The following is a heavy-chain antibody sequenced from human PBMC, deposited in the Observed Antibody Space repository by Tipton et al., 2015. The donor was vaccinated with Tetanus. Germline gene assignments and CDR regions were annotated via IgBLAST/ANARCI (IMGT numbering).Heavy chain of an antibody. CDR3: ARADYNLSRKGPFDS. CDR1: GGSISGSSYY. D-gene: IGHD3-10*01. Sequence: TLSLTCSVSGGSISGSSYYWSWIRQPPGKALEWIGSIYYSGSTFYHPSLQSRVTISVDTSKNQFSLKLTSVTAADTAVYYCARADYNLSRKGPFDSWGQGTLVLVSS. J-gene: IGHJ4*02. CDR2: IYYSGST. V-gene: IGHV4-39*07.